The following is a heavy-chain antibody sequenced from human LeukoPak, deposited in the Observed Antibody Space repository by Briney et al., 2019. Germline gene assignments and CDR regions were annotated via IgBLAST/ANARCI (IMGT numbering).Heavy chain of an antibody. CDR3: ARDPVPWIQRWLLAQTPSGYFDY. D-gene: IGHD5-18*01. CDR1: GFTFSSYA. Sequence: GGSLRLSCAASGFTFSSYAMHWVRQAPGKGLEWVAVISYDGSNKYYADSVKGRFTISRDNSKNTLYLQMNSLRAEDTAVYYCARDPVPWIQRWLLAQTPSGYFDYWGQGTLVTVSS. V-gene: IGHV3-30*01. CDR2: ISYDGSNK. J-gene: IGHJ4*02.